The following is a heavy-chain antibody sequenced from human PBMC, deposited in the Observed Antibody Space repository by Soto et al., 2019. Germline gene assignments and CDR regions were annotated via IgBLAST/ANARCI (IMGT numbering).Heavy chain of an antibody. CDR1: GFTFSSYA. CDR2: ISGSGGST. D-gene: IGHD3-16*02. CDR3: ATSGAYDYVWGSYPFFDY. Sequence: GGSMRLSCAASGFTFSSYAMSWVRQAPGKGLEWVSAISGSGGSTYYADSVKGRFTISRDNSKNTLYLQMNSLRAEDTAVYYCATSGAYDYVWGSYPFFDYWGQGTLVTVSS. V-gene: IGHV3-23*01. J-gene: IGHJ4*02.